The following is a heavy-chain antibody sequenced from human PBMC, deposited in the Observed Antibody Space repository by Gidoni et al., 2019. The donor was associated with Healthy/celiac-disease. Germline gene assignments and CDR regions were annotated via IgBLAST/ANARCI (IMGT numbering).Heavy chain of an antibody. J-gene: IGHJ4*02. CDR3: ARAGYYDFWSGYPGGVGTFDY. CDR2: ISSSSSTI. CDR1: GFNFSSYS. V-gene: IGHV3-48*01. D-gene: IGHD3-3*01. Sequence: EVQLVESGGGLVQPGGSLRLSCAASGFNFSSYSLNWVRQAPGKGLEWVSYISSSSSTIYYADSVKGRFTISRDNAKNSLYLQMNSLRAEDTAVYYCARAGYYDFWSGYPGGVGTFDYWGQGTLVTVSS.